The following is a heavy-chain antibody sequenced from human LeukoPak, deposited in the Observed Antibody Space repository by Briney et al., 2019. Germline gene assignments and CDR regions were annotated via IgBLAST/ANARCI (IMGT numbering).Heavy chain of an antibody. CDR3: ASITLGGYGRSWSPFDY. CDR2: ISSSSSYT. V-gene: IGHV3-11*03. CDR1: GFTFSDYY. Sequence: PGGSLRLSCAASGFTFSDYYMSWIRQAPGKGLEWVSYISSSSSYTNYADSVKGRFTISRDNAKNSLYLQMNSLRAEDTAVYYCASITLGGYGRSWSPFDYWGQGTLVTVSS. D-gene: IGHD6-13*01. J-gene: IGHJ4*02.